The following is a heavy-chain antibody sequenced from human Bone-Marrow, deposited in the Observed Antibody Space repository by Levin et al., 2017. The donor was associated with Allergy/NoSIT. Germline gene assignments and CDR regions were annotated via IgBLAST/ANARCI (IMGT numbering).Heavy chain of an antibody. D-gene: IGHD3-3*01. CDR1: GFTFSSYG. V-gene: IGHV3-30*18. CDR3: AKGVLRFLEWLLPAGPSPIFPNPSPQANYYYGMDG. J-gene: IGHJ6*02. CDR2: ISYDGSNK. Sequence: GGSLRLSCAASGFTFSSYGMHWVRQAPGKGLEWVAVISYDGSNKYYADSVKGRFTISRDNSKNTLYLQMNSLRAEDTAVYYCAKGVLRFLEWLLPAGPSPIFPNPSPQANYYYGMDGWGQGTTVTVSS.